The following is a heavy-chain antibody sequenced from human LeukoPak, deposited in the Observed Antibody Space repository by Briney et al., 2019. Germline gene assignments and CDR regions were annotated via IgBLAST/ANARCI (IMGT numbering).Heavy chain of an antibody. Sequence: ASVKVSCKASGYTFTSYDINWVRQATGQGLEWMGWMNPNSGNTGYAQKFQGRVTITRNTSISTAYMELSSLRSQDTAVYYCARAIVAVPAAIPGIGWFDPWGQGTLVTVSS. CDR3: ARAIVAVPAAIPGIGWFDP. CDR2: MNPNSGNT. D-gene: IGHD2-2*02. CDR1: GYTFTSYD. J-gene: IGHJ5*02. V-gene: IGHV1-8*03.